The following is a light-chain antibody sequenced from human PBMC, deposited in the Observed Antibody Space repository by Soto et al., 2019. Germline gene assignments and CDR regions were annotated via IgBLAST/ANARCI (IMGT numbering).Light chain of an antibody. J-gene: IGKJ1*01. Sequence: EIVLTQSPGTLSLSPGERATLSCRASQSVSSSYFAWYQQKPGQAPRLLIYGASSRATRIPDRFSGSGSGTDFTLTISRLEPEDFAAYYCQQYGSSSWTFGQGTKVEIK. CDR3: QQYGSSSWT. V-gene: IGKV3-20*01. CDR2: GAS. CDR1: QSVSSSY.